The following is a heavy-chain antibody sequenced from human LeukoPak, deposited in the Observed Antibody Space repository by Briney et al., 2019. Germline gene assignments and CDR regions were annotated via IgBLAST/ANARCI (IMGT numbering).Heavy chain of an antibody. Sequence: GASVKVSCKASGYRFTTYAMNWVRQAPGQGLEWMGWINTNTGNPTYAQGFTGRFVFSLDTSVSTAYLQISSLKAEDTAVYYCARELLITRTWFDPWGQGTLVTVSS. CDR1: GYRFTTYA. CDR3: ARELLITRTWFDP. V-gene: IGHV7-4-1*02. D-gene: IGHD3-22*01. CDR2: INTNTGNP. J-gene: IGHJ5*02.